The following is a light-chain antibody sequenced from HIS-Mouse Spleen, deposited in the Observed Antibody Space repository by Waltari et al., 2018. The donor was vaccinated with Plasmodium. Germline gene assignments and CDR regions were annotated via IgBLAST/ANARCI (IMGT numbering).Light chain of an antibody. V-gene: IGLV3-10*01. CDR3: YSTNSSGNHRV. CDR1: ALPKKY. CDR2: EDS. Sequence: SYELTQPPSLSVSPGQTASITCSGAALPKKYAYWYQQNSGQAPVLVIYEDSKRPSGIPERFSGASSGTMATLTISGAQVEDEADYYCYSTNSSGNHRVFGGGTKLTVL. J-gene: IGLJ3*02.